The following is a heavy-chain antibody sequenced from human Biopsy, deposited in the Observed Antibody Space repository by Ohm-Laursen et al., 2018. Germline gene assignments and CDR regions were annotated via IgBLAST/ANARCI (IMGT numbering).Heavy chain of an antibody. V-gene: IGHV4-59*08. CDR1: GVSISSYF. CDR3: ARDYDTSGYYYVS. D-gene: IGHD3-22*01. J-gene: IGHJ5*02. Sequence: SDTLSLTCAVSGVSISSYFWSWIRQPLGKGLEWIGYVSYSGNTKYNPSLKSRVIISADTSKNQFSLKLSSVTAADTAVYYCARDYDTSGYYYVSWGQGTLVTVSS. CDR2: VSYSGNT.